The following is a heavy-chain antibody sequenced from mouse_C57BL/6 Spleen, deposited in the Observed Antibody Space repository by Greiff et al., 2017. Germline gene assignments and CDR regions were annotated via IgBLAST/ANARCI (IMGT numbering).Heavy chain of an antibody. CDR1: GFSLTSYG. J-gene: IGHJ4*01. D-gene: IGHD3-2*02. CDR2: IWRGGST. CDR3: AKNGGSSGSYYAMDY. Sequence: VKLMESGPGLVQPSQSLSITCTVSGFSLTSYGVHWVRQSPGKGLEWLGVIWRGGSTDYNAAFMSRLSITKDNSKSQVFFKMNSLQADDTAIYYCAKNGGSSGSYYAMDYWGQGTSVTVSS. V-gene: IGHV2-5*01.